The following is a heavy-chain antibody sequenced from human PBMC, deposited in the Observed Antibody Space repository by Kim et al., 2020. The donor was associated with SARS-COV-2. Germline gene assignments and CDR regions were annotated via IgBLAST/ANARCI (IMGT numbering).Heavy chain of an antibody. CDR1: GFTFSTYA. CDR2: ITASGAWT. V-gene: IGHV3-23*01. CDR3: AKDPIAGDKLVWFDP. Sequence: GGSLRLSCAASGFTFSTYAMNWVRQAPGKGLEWVSTITASGAWTDYADSVKGRFTISRDNSKNTLYLQMNSLRAEDTALYDCAKDPIAGDKLVWFDPWG. J-gene: IGHJ5*02. D-gene: IGHD6-13*01.